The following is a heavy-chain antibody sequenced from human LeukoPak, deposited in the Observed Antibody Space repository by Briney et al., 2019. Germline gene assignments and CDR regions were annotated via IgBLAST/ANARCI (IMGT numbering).Heavy chain of an antibody. CDR3: GRHVQAPSFDP. D-gene: IGHD1-1*01. CDR2: LYYDGRT. J-gene: IGHJ5*02. Sequence: SETLSLTCTVFGDSVSSSNYYWAWFRQPPGKGLDWIGSLYYDGRTYYSPSLESRVTISADTSTNHFSLKLTSVTAADTAVYYCGRHVQAPSFDPWGQGTLVTVSS. CDR1: GDSVSSSNYY. V-gene: IGHV4-39*01.